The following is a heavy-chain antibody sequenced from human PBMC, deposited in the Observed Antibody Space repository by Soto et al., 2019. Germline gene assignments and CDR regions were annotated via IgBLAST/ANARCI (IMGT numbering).Heavy chain of an antibody. J-gene: IGHJ4*02. V-gene: IGHV3-30*18. D-gene: IGHD3-22*01. CDR1: GFTVSSYA. CDR3: AKESYYDSSVCDY. Sequence: WGSPTLSSASSGFTVSSYAIRFVLQAPAKGMESVAVISHDGSNTYYADSVKGRFTISRGNSKNTLYLQMNSLRAEDTAVYYCAKESYYDSSVCDYWGQGTLVTVSS. CDR2: ISHDGSNT.